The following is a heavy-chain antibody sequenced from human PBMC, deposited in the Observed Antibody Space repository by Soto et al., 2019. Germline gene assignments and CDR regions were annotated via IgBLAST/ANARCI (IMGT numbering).Heavy chain of an antibody. J-gene: IGHJ4*02. Sequence: QVQLQELGPGLVKPSGTLSLTCDFSGGSISSDKWWTWVRQPPGKGLEWIGEMYHSGSTNYSPSLKSRVTILVDKSKYQFSLKLTSVTAADTALYYCARASASSMLRGVIINWGQGTLVTGSS. CDR3: ARASASSMLRGVIIN. CDR1: GGSISSDKW. D-gene: IGHD3-10*01. V-gene: IGHV4-4*02. CDR2: MYHSGST.